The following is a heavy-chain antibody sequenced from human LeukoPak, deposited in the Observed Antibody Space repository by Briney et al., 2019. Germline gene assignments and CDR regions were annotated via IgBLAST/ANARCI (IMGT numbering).Heavy chain of an antibody. CDR1: GFTLSSSS. CDR2: IYSDSSDT. V-gene: IGHV3-23*03. D-gene: IGHD6-19*01. CDR3: AKRLNHKCFEY. J-gene: IGHJ4*02. Sequence: GGSLRLSCVASGFTLSSSSMPWVRQAPGGRPDWVSDIYSDSSDTYYADSVKGRFSISRDDSKNTLYLQMYSLRTEDTATYYCAKRLNHKCFEYWGGGTLVTVSS.